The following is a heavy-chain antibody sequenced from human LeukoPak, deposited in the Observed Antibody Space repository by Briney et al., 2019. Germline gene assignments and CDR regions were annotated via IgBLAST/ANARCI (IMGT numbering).Heavy chain of an antibody. D-gene: IGHD2-2*01. CDR2: ISGSSSYS. J-gene: IGHJ4*02. Sequence: GGSLRLSCAASGFTFSDYYMSWIRQAPGKGLEWVSCISGSSSYSNYADSVKGRFTISRDNAKNSLYLQMNSLRADDTAVYYCARDGSRDYWGQETLVTVSS. CDR1: GFTFSDYY. CDR3: ARDGSRDY. V-gene: IGHV3-11*05.